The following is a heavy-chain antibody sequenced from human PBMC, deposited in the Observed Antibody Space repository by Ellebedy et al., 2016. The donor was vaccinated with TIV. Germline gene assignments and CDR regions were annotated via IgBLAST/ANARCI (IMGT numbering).Heavy chain of an antibody. CDR3: ARHGFSSYYQGVDV. D-gene: IGHD3-10*01. V-gene: IGHV5-10-1*01. CDR1: GYTFSSYS. CDR2: VDPTNSLLN. J-gene: IGHJ6*02. Sequence: GESLKISXKASGYTFSSYSIAWVRQTPGKVFEWIGRVDPTNSLLNYYNPSFRGHVTVSSDQSITTVHLQWHTLRASDTAIYYCARHGFSSYYQGVDVWGQGTTVTVSS.